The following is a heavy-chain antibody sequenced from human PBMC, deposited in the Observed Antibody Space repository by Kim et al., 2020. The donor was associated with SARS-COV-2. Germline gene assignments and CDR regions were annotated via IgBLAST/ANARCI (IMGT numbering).Heavy chain of an antibody. D-gene: IGHD1-1*01. J-gene: IGHJ5*02. V-gene: IGHV3-23*01. CDR2: ISDGGGRT. CDR3: VKDITTGTTGWFDP. Sequence: GGSLRLSCAASGFTFSNYAMTWVRQAPGKGLEWVSSISDGGGRTYYADSVKGRFTISRDNSKNTLYLQMNSLRAEDTAVYYCVKDITTGTTGWFDPWGQGTLVTVSS. CDR1: GFTFSNYA.